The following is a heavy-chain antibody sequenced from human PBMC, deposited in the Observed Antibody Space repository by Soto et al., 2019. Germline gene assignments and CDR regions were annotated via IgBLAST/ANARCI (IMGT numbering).Heavy chain of an antibody. CDR2: IYSGTT. V-gene: IGHV4-30-2*01. J-gene: IGHJ4*02. D-gene: IGHD2-15*01. CDR3: DREDSGAFFDF. Sequence: SETLSLTCAVSGVSISSGGYSWSWIRQPPGKGMEWIGYIYSGTTHYNPSLKSRVTISMDRSKNQVSLSLKSVTAADTAVYYCDREDSGAFFDFWGQGNLVTVSS. CDR1: GVSISSGGYS.